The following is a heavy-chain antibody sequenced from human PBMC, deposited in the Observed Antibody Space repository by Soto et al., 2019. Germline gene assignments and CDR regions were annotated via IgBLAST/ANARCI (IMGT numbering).Heavy chain of an antibody. D-gene: IGHD3-22*01. V-gene: IGHV4-39*01. Sequence: QMQLQESGPGLMKPSETLSLSCTVSGASVSISTYYWGWIRQPPRKGLEWIGTVHYSGTTHYTPSVNSRVTISVDTSKNQSSLKLSSVTAADTAVYYCASQVKTFYYGSSGYYPDYWGQGALVTVSS. CDR3: ASQVKTFYYGSSGYYPDY. CDR1: GASVSISTYY. J-gene: IGHJ4*02. CDR2: VHYSGTT.